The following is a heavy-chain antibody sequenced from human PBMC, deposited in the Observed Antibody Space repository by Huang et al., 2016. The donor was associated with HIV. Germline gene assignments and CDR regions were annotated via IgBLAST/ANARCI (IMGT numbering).Heavy chain of an antibody. Sequence: QVQLVQSGAEVKNPGASVRVSCKASGYTFTDSNIHWVRQAPGQGIEWMGWINPKRVGKIYAQRFQGRITRTRDTTISTVHMDLRRIQSDDTAVYFCARDWSFGSSTSPADWGQGTLVTVSS. CDR2: INPKRVGK. CDR1: GYTFTDSN. V-gene: IGHV1-2*02. CDR3: ARDWSFGSSTSPAD. J-gene: IGHJ4*02. D-gene: IGHD6-6*01.